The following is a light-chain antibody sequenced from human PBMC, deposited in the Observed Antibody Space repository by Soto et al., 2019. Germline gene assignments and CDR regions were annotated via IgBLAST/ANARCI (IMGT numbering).Light chain of an antibody. CDR1: QSVTSNY. J-gene: IGKJ1*01. Sequence: EIVLTQSPGTLSLSPGERATLLCRASQSVTSNYLAWYQQKPGQAPRLLIYGASRRSTGIPDKFSGSGSGIDFTLTITRLEPEDFGVYFCQQYCSSPWTFGQGTKVEIK. CDR2: GAS. V-gene: IGKV3-20*01. CDR3: QQYCSSPWT.